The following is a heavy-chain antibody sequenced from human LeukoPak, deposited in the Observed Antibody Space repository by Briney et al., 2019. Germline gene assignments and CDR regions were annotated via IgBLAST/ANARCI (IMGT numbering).Heavy chain of an antibody. J-gene: IGHJ4*02. Sequence: SETLSLTCAVYGGSFSGYYWSWIRQPPGKGLEWIGEINHSGSTNYNPSLKSRVTISVDTSKNQFSLKLSSVTAADTAVYYCASHSSGYYVSPPSFDYRGQGTLVTVSS. CDR2: INHSGST. CDR3: ASHSSGYYVSPPSFDY. V-gene: IGHV4-34*01. CDR1: GGSFSGYY. D-gene: IGHD3-22*01.